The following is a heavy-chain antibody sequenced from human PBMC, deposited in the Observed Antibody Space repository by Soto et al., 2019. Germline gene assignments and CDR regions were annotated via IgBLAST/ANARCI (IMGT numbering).Heavy chain of an antibody. D-gene: IGHD2-2*02. V-gene: IGHV1-18*01. CDR3: AHVVPAAIGPGGWFDP. CDR2: ISAYNGNT. Sequence: ASVKVSCKASGYTFTSYGISWVRQAPGQGLEWMGWISAYNGNTNYAQKLQGRVTMTTDTSTSTAYMELRSLRSDDTAVYYCAHVVPAAIGPGGWFDPWGQGTLVTVSS. CDR1: GYTFTSYG. J-gene: IGHJ5*02.